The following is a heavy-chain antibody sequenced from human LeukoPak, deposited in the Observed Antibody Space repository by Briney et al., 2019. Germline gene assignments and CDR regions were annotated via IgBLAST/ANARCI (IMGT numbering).Heavy chain of an antibody. CDR1: GGTFSSYA. V-gene: IGHV1-69*13. CDR3: ARDFCSTSCNLGY. CDR2: IIPIFGTA. Sequence: SVKVPCKASGGTFSSYAISWVRQAPGQGLEWMGGIIPIFGTANYAQKFQGRVTITADESTSTAYMELSSLRSEDTAVYYCARDFCSTSCNLGYWGQGTLVTVSS. D-gene: IGHD2-2*01. J-gene: IGHJ4*02.